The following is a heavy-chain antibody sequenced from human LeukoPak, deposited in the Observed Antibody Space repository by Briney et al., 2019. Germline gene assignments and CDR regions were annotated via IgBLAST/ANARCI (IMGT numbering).Heavy chain of an antibody. D-gene: IGHD6-19*01. CDR1: GYTFTGYY. CDR2: INPNSGGT. V-gene: IGHV1-2*02. CDR3: ARDGLPPIYSSGWYVV. Sequence: EASVKVSCKASGYTFTGYYMHWVRQAPGQGLEWMGWINPNSGGTNYAQKFQGRVTMTRDTSISTAYMELSRLRSDDTAVYYCARDGLPPIYSSGWYVVWGQGTLVTVSS. J-gene: IGHJ4*02.